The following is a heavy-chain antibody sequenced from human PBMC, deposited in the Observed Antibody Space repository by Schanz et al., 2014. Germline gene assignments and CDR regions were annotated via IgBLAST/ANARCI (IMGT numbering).Heavy chain of an antibody. CDR1: GFTFSSYG. V-gene: IGHV3-30*18. CDR2: ISHDGSNK. CDR3: VKGGTNTLDS. Sequence: QVQLVESGGGVVQPGRSLRLSCAVSGFTFSSYGMHWVRQAPGKGLEWVALISHDGSNKNSADSVKGRFTISRDNSKNTLYLQMNSLRGDDTAIYYCVKGGTNTLDSWGQGTLVTVSS. J-gene: IGHJ4*02.